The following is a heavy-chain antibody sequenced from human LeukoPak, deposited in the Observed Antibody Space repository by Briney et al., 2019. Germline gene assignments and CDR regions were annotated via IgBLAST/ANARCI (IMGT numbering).Heavy chain of an antibody. V-gene: IGHV1-3*01. CDR3: ARGRSIAAGSRYDY. J-gene: IGHJ4*02. CDR1: GYSFTSYW. CDR2: INAGNGNT. D-gene: IGHD6-6*01. Sequence: GESLKISCKGSGYSFTSYWIGWVRQMPGKGLEWMGWINAGNGNTKYSQKFQGRVTITRDTSASTAYMELSSLRSEDTAVYYCARGRSIAAGSRYDYWGQGTLVTVSS.